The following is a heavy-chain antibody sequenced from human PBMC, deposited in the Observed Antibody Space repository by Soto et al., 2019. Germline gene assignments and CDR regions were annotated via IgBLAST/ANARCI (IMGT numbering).Heavy chain of an antibody. CDR1: GYTFTSYG. CDR3: ASVRDIVVVPAATIDY. J-gene: IGHJ4*02. CDR2: ISAYNGNT. Sequence: ASVKVSCKASGYTFTSYGISWVRQAPGQGLEWMGWISAYNGNTNYAQKLQGRVTMTTDTSTSTAYMELRSLRSDDTAVYYCASVRDIVVVPAATIDYWGQGTLVTVSS. V-gene: IGHV1-18*01. D-gene: IGHD2-2*01.